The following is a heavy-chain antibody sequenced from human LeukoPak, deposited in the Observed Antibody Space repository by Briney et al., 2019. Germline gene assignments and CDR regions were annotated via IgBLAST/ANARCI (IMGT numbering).Heavy chain of an antibody. CDR1: GGSISSSDYF. Sequence: PSQTVSLTCTVSGGSISSSDYFWSWIRQPPGKGLEWIGSIYYSGTTYYTPSLKSRLTISVDTSKNQFSLRLTSVTAADTAVYYCAREPALSTFYYGSERPSGWYFDLWGRGTLVTVSS. CDR2: IYYSGTT. D-gene: IGHD3-10*01. V-gene: IGHV4-30-4*01. J-gene: IGHJ2*01. CDR3: AREPALSTFYYGSERPSGWYFDL.